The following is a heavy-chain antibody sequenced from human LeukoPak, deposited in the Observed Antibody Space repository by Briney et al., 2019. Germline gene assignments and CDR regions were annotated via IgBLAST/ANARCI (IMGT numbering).Heavy chain of an antibody. J-gene: IGHJ4*02. CDR1: GGTFSSYT. D-gene: IGHD3-3*01. V-gene: IGHV1-69*05. CDR3: ARDGEANYDFWSGYYLFDY. CDR2: IIPIFGTA. Sequence: ASVKVSCKASGGTFSSYTISWVRQAPGQGLEWMGRIIPIFGTANYAQKFQGRVTITTDESTSTAYMELSSLRSEDTAVYYCARDGEANYDFWSGYYLFDYWGQGTLVTVSS.